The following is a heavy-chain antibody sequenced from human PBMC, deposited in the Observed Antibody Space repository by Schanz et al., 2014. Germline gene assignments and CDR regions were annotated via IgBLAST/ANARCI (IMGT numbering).Heavy chain of an antibody. Sequence: QVQLLQFGGGVVQPGRSLRLSCAASGFTFSSYAMHWVRQAPGKGLEWVALISNDGSIKYYADSVEGRFTISRDNSRNTLYLQMNSLRAEDTAVYYCARDVDDRRGYGSGYCLGDCMDVWGQGTTVTVSS. V-gene: IGHV3-30-3*01. CDR2: ISNDGSIK. CDR1: GFTFSSYA. D-gene: IGHD3-10*01. J-gene: IGHJ6*02. CDR3: ARDVDDRRGYGSGYCLGDCMDV.